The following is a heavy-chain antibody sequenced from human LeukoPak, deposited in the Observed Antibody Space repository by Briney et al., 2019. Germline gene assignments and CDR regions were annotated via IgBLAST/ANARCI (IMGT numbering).Heavy chain of an antibody. D-gene: IGHD6-13*01. J-gene: IGHJ4*02. V-gene: IGHV3-7*01. CDR3: ARDPGYSSFDY. Sequence: GGSLRLSCGVSGFTFGRSWMSWVRQTPAKGLEFVANIKEDGSVRNYVDSVQGRFTISRDNAKSSLYLHMNSLRAEDTAVYYCARDPGYSSFDYWGQGTLVTVSS. CDR1: GFTFGRSW. CDR2: IKEDGSVR.